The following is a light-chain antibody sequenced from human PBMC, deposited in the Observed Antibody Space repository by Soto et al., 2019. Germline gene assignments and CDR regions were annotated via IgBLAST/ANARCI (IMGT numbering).Light chain of an antibody. CDR3: QQSYNTPYT. CDR1: QSISSF. V-gene: IGKV1-39*01. J-gene: IGKJ2*01. Sequence: DIQMTQSPSSLYASVGDRVTITCRASQSISSFLNWYQQKPGKAPKLLIYAASSLQSGVPSRFSGSGSGTDFTLTISSLQSEDSATYYCQQSYNTPYTFGQGTKLEIK. CDR2: AAS.